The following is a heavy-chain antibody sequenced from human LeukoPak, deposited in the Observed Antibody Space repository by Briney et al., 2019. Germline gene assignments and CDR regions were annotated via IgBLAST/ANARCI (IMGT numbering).Heavy chain of an antibody. D-gene: IGHD6-13*01. CDR3: ARDIVDSSSWYYFDY. CDR2: IKQDGSEK. V-gene: IGHV3-7*01. Sequence: PGGSLRLSCAASGFTFSSYSMNWVRQAPGKGLEWVANIKQDGSEKYYVDSVKGRFTISRDNAKNSLYLQMNSLRAEDTAVYYCARDIVDSSSWYYFDYWGQGTLVTVS. CDR1: GFTFSSYS. J-gene: IGHJ4*02.